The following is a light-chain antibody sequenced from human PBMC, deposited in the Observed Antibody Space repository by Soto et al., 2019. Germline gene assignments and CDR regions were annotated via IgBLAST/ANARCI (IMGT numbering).Light chain of an antibody. Sequence: DIVRTQSPYSLAVSLGERATINCKSSESGLYSADNKNYLAWYQQKPGQPPKLLIYWASTRESGVPDRFSGSGSGTDFTLTISSLQAEDVAVYYCQQYYSTPITFGQGTRLEIK. CDR3: QQYYSTPIT. V-gene: IGKV4-1*01. CDR1: ESGLYSADNKNY. CDR2: WAS. J-gene: IGKJ5*01.